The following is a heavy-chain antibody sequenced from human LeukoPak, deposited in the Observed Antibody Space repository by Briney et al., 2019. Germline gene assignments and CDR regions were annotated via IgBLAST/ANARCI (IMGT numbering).Heavy chain of an antibody. CDR3: ARDPAGRTYYDFWSGRDRGAFDI. Sequence: PSETLSLTCTVSGGSISSYYWSWIRQPAGKGLEWIGRIYTSGSTNSNPSLKSRVTMSVDTSKNQFSLKLSSVTAADTAVYYCARDPAGRTYYDFWSGRDRGAFDIWGQGTMVTVSS. J-gene: IGHJ3*02. V-gene: IGHV4-4*07. CDR2: IYTSGST. D-gene: IGHD3-3*01. CDR1: GGSISSYY.